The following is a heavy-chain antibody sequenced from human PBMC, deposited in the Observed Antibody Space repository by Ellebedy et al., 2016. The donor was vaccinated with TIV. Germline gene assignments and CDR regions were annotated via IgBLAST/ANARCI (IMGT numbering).Heavy chain of an antibody. CDR2: INPNSGDT. V-gene: IGHV1-2*06. J-gene: IGHJ4*02. CDR3: ARAYYYDSIAFYFDS. Sequence: ASVKVSCKASGYTFTNYVIHWVRQAPGQGLEWMGRINPNSGDTTYAQKFLGRVTLTRDTSISTAYMELSRLRSDDTALYYCARAYYYDSIAFYFDSWGQGTLVTVSS. CDR1: GYTFTNYV. D-gene: IGHD3-22*01.